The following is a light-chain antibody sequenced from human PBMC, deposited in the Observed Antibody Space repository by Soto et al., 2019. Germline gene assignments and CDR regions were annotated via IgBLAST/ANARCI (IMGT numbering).Light chain of an antibody. J-gene: IGLJ2*01. CDR3: SSYAGSNNFVV. Sequence: QSALTQPPSASGSPGQSVTISCTGTSSDGGAYSSVPWYQQHPGKAPKLMIYEVSKRPSGFPDRFSGSKSGNTASLTVSGLQAEDEADYYCSSYAGSNNFVVFGGGTKLTVL. CDR1: SSDGGAYSS. V-gene: IGLV2-8*01. CDR2: EVS.